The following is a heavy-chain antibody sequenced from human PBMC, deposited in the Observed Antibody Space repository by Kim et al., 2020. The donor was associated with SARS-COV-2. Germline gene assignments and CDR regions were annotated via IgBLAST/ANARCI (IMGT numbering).Heavy chain of an antibody. CDR1: GGSFSGYY. D-gene: IGHD2-15*01. J-gene: IGHJ4*02. CDR2: INHSGST. Sequence: SETLSLTCAVYGGSFSGYYWSWIRQPPGKGLEWIGEINHSGSTNYNPSLNSRVTISVDTSKNQFSLKLSSVTAADTAVYYCASEGSIRAHDYSGQGTLVT. V-gene: IGHV4-34*01. CDR3: ASEGSIRAHDY.